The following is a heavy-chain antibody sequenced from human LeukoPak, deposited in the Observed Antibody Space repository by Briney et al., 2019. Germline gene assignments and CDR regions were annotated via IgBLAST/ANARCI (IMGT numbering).Heavy chain of an antibody. CDR3: ARDQGKVVPYYYYYGMDV. CDR2: IKQDGSEK. V-gene: IGHV3-7*03. D-gene: IGHD2-15*01. Sequence: GGSLRLSCAASGFTFSSYWMTWVRQAPGKGLEWVANIKQDGSEKYYVDSVKGRFTISRDNAKNSLYLQMNSLRAEDTAVYYCARDQGKVVPYYYYYGMDVWGKGTTVTVSS. J-gene: IGHJ6*04. CDR1: GFTFSSYW.